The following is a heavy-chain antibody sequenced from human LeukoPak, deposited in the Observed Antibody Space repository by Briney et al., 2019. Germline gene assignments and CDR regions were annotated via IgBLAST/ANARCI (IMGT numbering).Heavy chain of an antibody. Sequence: GGSLRLSCAASGFPFSSYGVHWVRQAPGKGLEWVSYISYDGARKYYADSVKGRFTISRDNSENTLYLQMNSLRGHDTGVYFCAKDSSTSNYYYGLDVWGQGTTVTVSS. J-gene: IGHJ6*02. CDR3: AKDSSTSNYYYGLDV. D-gene: IGHD6-13*01. CDR1: GFPFSSYG. V-gene: IGHV3-30*02. CDR2: ISYDGARK.